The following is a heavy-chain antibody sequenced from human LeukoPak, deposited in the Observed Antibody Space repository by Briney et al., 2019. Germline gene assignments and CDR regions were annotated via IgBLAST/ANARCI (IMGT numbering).Heavy chain of an antibody. CDR3: ARLRGIAARQSFGY. D-gene: IGHD6-6*01. Sequence: SETLSLTCAVYGVSFSGYYWSWVRQPPGKGLEWIGEINHSGSTNYNPSLKSRVTISVDTSKNQFSLKLSSVTAADTAVYYCARLRGIAARQSFGYWGQGTLVTVSS. J-gene: IGHJ4*02. CDR1: GVSFSGYY. CDR2: INHSGST. V-gene: IGHV4-34*01.